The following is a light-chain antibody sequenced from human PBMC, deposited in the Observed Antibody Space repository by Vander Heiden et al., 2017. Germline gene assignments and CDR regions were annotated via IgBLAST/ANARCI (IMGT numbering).Light chain of an antibody. CDR3: QHLNSYPHLT. CDR1: QGISSY. CDR2: AAS. V-gene: IGKV1-9*01. Sequence: DIQLTQSPSFLSASVGDRVTITCRASQGISSYLAWYQHKPVKAPKLLIYAASTLQTGVPSRFSGSGSGTEFTLTISSLQPEDFATYYCQHLNSYPHLTFGGGTKVEIK. J-gene: IGKJ4*01.